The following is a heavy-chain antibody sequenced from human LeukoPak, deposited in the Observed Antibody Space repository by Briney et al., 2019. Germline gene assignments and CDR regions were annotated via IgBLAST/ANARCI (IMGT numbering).Heavy chain of an antibody. CDR3: ARVGSYDTRAALDI. CDR1: GYTFTGYY. J-gene: IGHJ3*02. V-gene: IGHV1-2*02. CDR2: MNPATGAT. Sequence: GASVKVSCKASGYTFTGYYIHWVRQAPGHGLEWMGWMNPATGATNYAQKFQGRVSMTRDPSIDTAYMHLSGLTSDDTAVYYCARVGSYDTRAALDIWGQGTLATVSS. D-gene: IGHD3-22*01.